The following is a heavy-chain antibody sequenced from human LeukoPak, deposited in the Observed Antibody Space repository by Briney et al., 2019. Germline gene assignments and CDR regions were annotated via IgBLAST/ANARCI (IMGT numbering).Heavy chain of an antibody. CDR1: GYSFTNNW. CDR2: IYPGDSET. D-gene: IGHD2-2*01. CDR3: ARRSRSTEYYYSLGV. J-gene: IGHJ6*02. Sequence: GESLKISCKGSGYSFTNNWIGWVRQMPGKGLEWMGIIYPGDSETIYSPSFQGQVTISVDKSITTAYLQWSSLKASDSAIYFCARRSRSTEYYYSLGVWGQGTTVTVSS. V-gene: IGHV5-51*01.